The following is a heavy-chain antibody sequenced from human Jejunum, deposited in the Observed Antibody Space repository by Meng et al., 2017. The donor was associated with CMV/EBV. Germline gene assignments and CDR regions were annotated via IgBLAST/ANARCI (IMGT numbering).Heavy chain of an antibody. D-gene: IGHD5-18*01. Sequence: MCWVRQAPGKGLEWVSVIYSGGSTYYADSVKGRFTISRDNSKNTLYLQMNSLRAEDTAVYYCARVPRGYSYGWLGDYYYYYGMDVWGQGTTVTVSS. CDR2: IYSGGST. CDR3: ARVPRGYSYGWLGDYYYYYGMDV. J-gene: IGHJ6*02. V-gene: IGHV3-66*02.